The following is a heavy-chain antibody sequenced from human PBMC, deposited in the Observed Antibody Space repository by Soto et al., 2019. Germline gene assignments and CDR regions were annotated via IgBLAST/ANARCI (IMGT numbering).Heavy chain of an antibody. Sequence: EVQLVESGGGLIQPGGSLRLSCAVSGFTVSNNYMSXVRQAPGKGLEGVSVIYSGGYTAYGDSVKGXFTISRDNSKNTLVLXRHSRRAAARALFCFGTNGGGGGYWGQGTLVTVSS. D-gene: IGHD1-1*01. CDR2: IYSGGYT. J-gene: IGHJ4*02. CDR3: GTNGGGGGY. CDR1: GFTVSNNY. V-gene: IGHV3-53*01.